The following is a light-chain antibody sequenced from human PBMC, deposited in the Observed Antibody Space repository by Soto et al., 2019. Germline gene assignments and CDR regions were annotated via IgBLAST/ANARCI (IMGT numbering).Light chain of an antibody. CDR1: HSVSSTY. J-gene: IGKJ2*01. CDR3: QQYGSSPPYT. Sequence: EIVLTQSPGTLSLSPGERAALSCRASHSVSSTYLAWYQQKPGQAPRLLIYGASSRATGIPDRFSGSGSGTDFTITISRLEPEDFAVYYCQQYGSSPPYTFDQGTKLEIK. CDR2: GAS. V-gene: IGKV3-20*01.